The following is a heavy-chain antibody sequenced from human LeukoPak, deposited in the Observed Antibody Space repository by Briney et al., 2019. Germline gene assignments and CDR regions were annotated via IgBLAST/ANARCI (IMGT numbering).Heavy chain of an antibody. D-gene: IGHD5-18*01. CDR3: ARDIVDTTMATFDY. V-gene: IGHV3-30-3*01. CDR1: GFTFSSYA. CDR2: ISYDGNNK. Sequence: GRSLRLSCAASGFTFSSYAMHWVRQPPGKGLEWVAVISYDGNNKYYADSVKGRFTISRDNSKNTLYLQMNSLRAEDTAVYYCARDIVDTTMATFDYWGQGTLATVSS. J-gene: IGHJ4*02.